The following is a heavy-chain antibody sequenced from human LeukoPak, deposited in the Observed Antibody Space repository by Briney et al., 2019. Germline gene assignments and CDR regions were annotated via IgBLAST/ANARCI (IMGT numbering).Heavy chain of an antibody. V-gene: IGHV3-9*01. CDR3: ARAPYYPAGWFDP. D-gene: IGHD3-10*01. J-gene: IGHJ5*02. Sequence: GRSLRLSCAASGFTFDDYAMHWVRQAPGKGLEWVSGISWNSGSIGYADSVKGRFTISRDNAKNSLYLQMNSLRAEDTALYYCARAPYYPAGWFDPWGQGTLVTVSS. CDR1: GFTFDDYA. CDR2: ISWNSGSI.